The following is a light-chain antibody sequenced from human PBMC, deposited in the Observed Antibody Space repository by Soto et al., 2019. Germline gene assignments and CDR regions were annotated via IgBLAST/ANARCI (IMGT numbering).Light chain of an antibody. V-gene: IGKV1-39*01. J-gene: IGKJ5*01. CDR3: QQSYDTPRLT. Sequence: IKMTQSPSSLSATVGDRGTITCRVRQIISNYLNWYQQRLGRAPIVLLFAASSLQSGVPSRFSGSGSGTDFTLTISSLQSEDFATYYCQQSYDTPRLTFGQGTRLEI. CDR2: AAS. CDR1: QIISNY.